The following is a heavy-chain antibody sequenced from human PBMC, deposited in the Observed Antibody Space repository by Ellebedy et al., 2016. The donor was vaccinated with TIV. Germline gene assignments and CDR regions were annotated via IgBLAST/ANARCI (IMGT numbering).Heavy chain of an antibody. Sequence: GESLKISCTASGFTFSSFSMNWVRQAPGKGLEWLSYIGTTTGSISYADSAKGRFTISRDNAKNSLHLQMNSLRADDTAVYYCARSPYTGYSDLGFDYWGQGSLVTVSS. D-gene: IGHD2-2*02. CDR2: IGTTTGSI. CDR3: ARSPYTGYSDLGFDY. V-gene: IGHV3-48*04. J-gene: IGHJ4*02. CDR1: GFTFSSFS.